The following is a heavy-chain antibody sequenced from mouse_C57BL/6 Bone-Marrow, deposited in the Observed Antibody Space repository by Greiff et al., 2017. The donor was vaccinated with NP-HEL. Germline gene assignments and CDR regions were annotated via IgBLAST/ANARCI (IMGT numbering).Heavy chain of an antibody. V-gene: IGHV14-4*01. D-gene: IGHD1-1*01. Sequence: VQLQQSGAELVRPGASVKLSCTASGFNIKDDYMHWVKQRPEQGLEWIGWIDPENGDTEYASKFQGKATITADPSSNTAYLQLSSLTSEDTAVYYCTTHYYGRGAWFAYWGQGTLVTVSA. CDR3: TTHYYGRGAWFAY. CDR1: GFNIKDDY. CDR2: IDPENGDT. J-gene: IGHJ3*01.